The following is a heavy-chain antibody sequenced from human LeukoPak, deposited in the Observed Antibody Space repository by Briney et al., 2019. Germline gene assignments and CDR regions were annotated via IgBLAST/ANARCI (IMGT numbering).Heavy chain of an antibody. CDR1: GFTFSSYA. J-gene: IGHJ4*02. D-gene: IGHD5-18*01. Sequence: PGGSLRLSCAASGFTFSSYAMHWVRQAPGKGLEYVSVINSNGGSTDCANSVKGRFTISRDNPKNTLYLQMGSLRAEDMAVYYCARAGRGYSYGIYDYWGQGTLVTVSS. CDR2: INSNGGST. CDR3: ARAGRGYSYGIYDY. V-gene: IGHV3-64*01.